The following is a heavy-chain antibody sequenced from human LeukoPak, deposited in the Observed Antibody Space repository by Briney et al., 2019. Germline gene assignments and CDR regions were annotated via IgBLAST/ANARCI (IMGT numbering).Heavy chain of an antibody. D-gene: IGHD3-22*01. V-gene: IGHV4-59*02. Sequence: SESLSLTCTVSGDSVSSYWWAWIRQPPGKGLEWIGYIYYRGTVTNYNPSFKSRVTISIDTSRNQFSLKLSSVTAADTAVYYCAARRTYYYDSSGYRLDYWGQGTLVTVSS. J-gene: IGHJ4*02. CDR1: GDSVSSYW. CDR3: AARRTYYYDSSGYRLDY. CDR2: IYYRGTVT.